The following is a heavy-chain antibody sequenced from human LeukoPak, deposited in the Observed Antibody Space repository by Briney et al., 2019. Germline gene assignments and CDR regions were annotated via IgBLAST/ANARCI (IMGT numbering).Heavy chain of an antibody. V-gene: IGHV4-59*01. D-gene: IGHD3-16*01. J-gene: IGHJ5*02. CDR2: IYYSGST. CDR3: ARVGWGGNWFDP. Sequence: PSETLSLTCTVSGGSISSYYWSWIRQPPGKGLEWIGYIYYSGSTNYNPSLESRVIISVDTSKNQFSLKLSSVTAADTAVYYCARVGWGGNWFDPWGQGTLVTVSS. CDR1: GGSISSYY.